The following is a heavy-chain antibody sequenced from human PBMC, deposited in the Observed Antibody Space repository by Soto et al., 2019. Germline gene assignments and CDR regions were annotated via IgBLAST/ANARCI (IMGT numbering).Heavy chain of an antibody. V-gene: IGHV4-31*03. J-gene: IGHJ4*02. D-gene: IGHD2-8*02. CDR2: IYYSGST. CDR1: GGSFSSGGYY. Sequence: QLQLQESGPGLVKPSQTLSLACTVSGGSFSSGGYYWSWIRQLPGKGLEWIGYIYYSGSTYYNPSLKSRFTISLDTSKNHFSLKLRSVTAADTAVYYCARATSFSGHHGYWGQGTLVTVSS. CDR3: ARATSFSGHHGY.